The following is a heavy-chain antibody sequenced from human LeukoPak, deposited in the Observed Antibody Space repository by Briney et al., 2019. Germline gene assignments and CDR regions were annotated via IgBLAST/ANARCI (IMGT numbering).Heavy chain of an antibody. CDR2: IRSKAYGGTT. CDR3: TTRSITGTTGFNY. D-gene: IGHD1-20*01. Sequence: GGSLRLSCTASGFTFGDYAMSWFRQAPGKGLEWVGFIRSKAYGGTTEYAASVKGRFTISRDDSKSIAYLQMNSLKTEDTAVYYCTTRSITGTTGFNYWGQGTLVTVSS. CDR1: GFTFGDYA. J-gene: IGHJ4*02. V-gene: IGHV3-49*03.